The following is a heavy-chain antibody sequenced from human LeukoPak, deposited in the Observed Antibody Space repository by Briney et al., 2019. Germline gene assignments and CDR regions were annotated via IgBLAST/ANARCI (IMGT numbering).Heavy chain of an antibody. CDR3: ARVTPFFPFYLLDV. CDR1: GGSISSSSYY. J-gene: IGHJ6*04. CDR2: IYYSGST. V-gene: IGHV4-39*07. D-gene: IGHD3-3*02. Sequence: SETLSLTCTVSGGSISSSSYYWGWIRQPPGKGLEWIGSIYYSGSTYYNPSLKSRVTISVDTSKNQFSLKLSSVTAADTAVYYWARVTPFFPFYLLDVWGKGTTVTVSS.